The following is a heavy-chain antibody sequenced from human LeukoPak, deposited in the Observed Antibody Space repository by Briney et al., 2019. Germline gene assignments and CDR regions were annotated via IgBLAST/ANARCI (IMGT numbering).Heavy chain of an antibody. CDR1: GFTFSGFG. CDR2: VSTSSNTI. J-gene: IGHJ3*02. CDR3: ARDQINAFDI. V-gene: IGHV3-48*01. Sequence: PGGSLRLSCAASGFTFSGFGMNWVRQAPGKGLEWLSYVSTSSNTIYYAGSVKGRFTISRDNAKNTLYLQMNSLRAEDTAVYYCARDQINAFDIWGQGTMVTVSS. D-gene: IGHD3-16*01.